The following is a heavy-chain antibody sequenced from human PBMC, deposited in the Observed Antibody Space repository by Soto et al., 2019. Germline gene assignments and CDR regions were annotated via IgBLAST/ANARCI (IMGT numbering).Heavy chain of an antibody. D-gene: IGHD2-2*01. J-gene: IGHJ6*02. V-gene: IGHV3-30*18. CDR2: ISYDGSNK. Sequence: GGSLRLSCAASGFTFSSYGMHWVRQAQGKGLEWVAVISYDGSNKNYADSKKGRFTISRDNSKNTLYLQMNSLRAEDTAVYYCAKDRLARGKNQLLSDPVYYYYGMYVLGQGTTVTVSS. CDR3: AKDRLARGKNQLLSDPVYYYYGMYV. CDR1: GFTFSSYG.